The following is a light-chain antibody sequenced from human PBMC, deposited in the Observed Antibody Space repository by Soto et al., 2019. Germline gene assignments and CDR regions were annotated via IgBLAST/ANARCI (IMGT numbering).Light chain of an antibody. V-gene: IGLV1-47*01. J-gene: IGLJ2*01. CDR3: AAWDDSLIGVV. CDR2: RNN. Sequence: QSVLTQPPSASGTPGQRFTISCSGSSSNIGSNYVYWYQQLPGTAPRLLIYRNNQRPSGVPDRFSGSKSGTSASLAISGLRSEDEADYYCAAWDDSLIGVVFGGGTNLTVL. CDR1: SSNIGSNY.